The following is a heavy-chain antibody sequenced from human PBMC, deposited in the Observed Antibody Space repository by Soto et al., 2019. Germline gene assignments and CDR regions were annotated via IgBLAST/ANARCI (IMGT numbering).Heavy chain of an antibody. CDR2: ISSSGSPK. Sequence: SLRLSCAASGFTFSRYSMNWVRQAPGKGLEWVSYISSSGSPKYYADSVKGRFTISRDNAKNSLYLQMNSLRDEDTAVYYCARVYSYGMDVWGQGTTVTVSS. CDR3: ARVYSYGMDV. D-gene: IGHD2-8*01. J-gene: IGHJ6*02. CDR1: GFTFSRYS. V-gene: IGHV3-48*02.